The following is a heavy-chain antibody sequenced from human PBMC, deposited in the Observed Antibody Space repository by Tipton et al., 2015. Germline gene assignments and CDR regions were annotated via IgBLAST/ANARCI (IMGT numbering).Heavy chain of an antibody. CDR1: GGSFTGYY. V-gene: IGHV4-34*01. CDR3: ARENYLRGYYYGMDV. Sequence: TLSLTCAVYGGSFTGYYWSWIRQTPGKGLEWIGEVNHGGSSNYKPSLKSRVTVSVDTSKNQFSLKLSSVTAADTAVYYCARENYLRGYYYGMDVWGQGTTVTVSS. J-gene: IGHJ6*02. CDR2: VNHGGSS. D-gene: IGHD3-10*01.